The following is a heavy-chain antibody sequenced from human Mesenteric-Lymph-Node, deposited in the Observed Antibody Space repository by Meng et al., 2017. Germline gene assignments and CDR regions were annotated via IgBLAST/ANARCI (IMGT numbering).Heavy chain of an antibody. CDR2: ISYDGSNP. J-gene: IGHJ4*02. V-gene: IGHV3-30*04. CDR3: ARDLSSGWLGDY. Sequence: GGSLRLSCAASGFTFTTYAMHWVRQAPGKGLEWVAVISYDGSNPYYADSVKGRFTISRDNSKDTLHLQMNSLRPEDTAIYYCARDLSSGWLGDYWGQGALVTVSS. D-gene: IGHD6-19*01. CDR1: GFTFTTYA.